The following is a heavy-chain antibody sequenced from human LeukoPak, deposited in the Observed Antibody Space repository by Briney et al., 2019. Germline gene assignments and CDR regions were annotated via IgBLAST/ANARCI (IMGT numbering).Heavy chain of an antibody. D-gene: IGHD3-22*01. CDR1: GFTFSSYA. CDR2: ISGSGGST. J-gene: IGHJ4*02. Sequence: PGGSLRLSCAASGFTFSSYAMSWVRQAPGKGLEWVSAISGSGGSTYYADSVKGRFTISRDNSKNTLYLQMNSLRAEDTAVYYCAKVGRSYYDSSGYYEDYWGQGTLVTVSS. CDR3: AKVGRSYYDSSGYYEDY. V-gene: IGHV3-23*01.